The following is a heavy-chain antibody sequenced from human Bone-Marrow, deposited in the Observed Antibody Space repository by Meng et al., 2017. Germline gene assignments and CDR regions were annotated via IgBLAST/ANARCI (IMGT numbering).Heavy chain of an antibody. V-gene: IGHV4-38-2*01. CDR1: GYSITGSYN. D-gene: IGHD3-22*01. CDR2: MYYTGNT. J-gene: IGHJ3*02. Sequence: SETLSLTCAVSGYSITGSYNWGWIRQSPGKGLEWIGSMYYTGNTYHNPSLKSRVTISVDRSTNQFSLKLSSVTAADTAIYYCARAVVDSTGYYLDSLDIWGQGTMVTVSS. CDR3: ARAVVDSTGYYLDSLDI.